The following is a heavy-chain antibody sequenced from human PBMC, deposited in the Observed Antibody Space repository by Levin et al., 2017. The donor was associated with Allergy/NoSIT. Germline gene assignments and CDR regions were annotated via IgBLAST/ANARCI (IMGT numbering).Heavy chain of an antibody. CDR2: ISSSSSYI. D-gene: IGHD3-10*01. J-gene: IGHJ3*02. V-gene: IGHV3-21*01. CDR1: GFTFSSYG. CDR3: ARVVLLWFGVNNDAFDI. Sequence: GESLKISCAASGFTFSSYGMNWVRQAPGKGLEWVSSISSSSSYIYYADSVKGRFTISRDNAKNSLYLQMNSLRAEDTAVYYCARVVLLWFGVNNDAFDIWGQGTMVTVSS.